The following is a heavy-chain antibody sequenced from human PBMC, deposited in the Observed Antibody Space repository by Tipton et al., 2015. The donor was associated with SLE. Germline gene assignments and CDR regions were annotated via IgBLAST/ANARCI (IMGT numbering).Heavy chain of an antibody. V-gene: IGHV4-38-2*01. D-gene: IGHD3-10*01. CDR1: GYSISDGYY. CDR3: ARVSGPRGSFDY. Sequence: TLSLTCAVSGYSISDGYYWGWIRQPPGKGLEGIGTIYHSGSTYYNPSLKSRVTISVDTSYNQFSLKLTSLTDADTAVFYCARVSGPRGSFDYWGQGKLVTVSS. J-gene: IGHJ4*02. CDR2: IYHSGST.